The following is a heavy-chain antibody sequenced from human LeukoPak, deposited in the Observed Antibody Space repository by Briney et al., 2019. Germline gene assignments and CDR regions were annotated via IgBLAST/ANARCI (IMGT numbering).Heavy chain of an antibody. CDR2: VSSDGSDT. J-gene: IGHJ4*02. Sequence: RVSSDGSDTSYADSVKGRFPISRDNATNTLYLQMNSLRAEDTAVYYCASWRYFDWLSYFDYWGQGTLVTVSS. D-gene: IGHD3-9*01. V-gene: IGHV3-74*01. CDR3: ASWRYFDWLSYFDY.